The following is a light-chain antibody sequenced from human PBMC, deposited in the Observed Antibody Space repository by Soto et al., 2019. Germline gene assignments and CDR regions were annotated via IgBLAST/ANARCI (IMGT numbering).Light chain of an antibody. CDR1: SSDVGGYNY. J-gene: IGLJ2*01. CDR2: DVN. CDR3: SSYTSSSNVV. V-gene: IGLV2-14*01. Sequence: QSALTQPASVSGSPGQSITISCTGTSSDVGGYNYVSWYQQHPGKAPKFMIYDVNNRPSGVSNRFSGSKSGNTASLTISGLQAEDEADYYCSSYTSSSNVVFGGGTQLTVL.